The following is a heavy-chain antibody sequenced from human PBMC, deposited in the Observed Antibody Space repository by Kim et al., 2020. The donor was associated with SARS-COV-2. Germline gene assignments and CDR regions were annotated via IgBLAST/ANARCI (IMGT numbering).Heavy chain of an antibody. Sequence: GGSLRLSCAASGFTFSDYYMSWIRQAPGKGLEWVSYISSSGSTIYYADSVKGRFTISRDNAKNSLYLQMNSLRAEDTAVYYCATVPDDISYYYYYGMDVWGQGTAVTVSS. D-gene: IGHD2-2*01. CDR1: GFTFSDYY. CDR2: ISSSGSTI. CDR3: ATVPDDISYYYYYGMDV. J-gene: IGHJ6*02. V-gene: IGHV3-11*01.